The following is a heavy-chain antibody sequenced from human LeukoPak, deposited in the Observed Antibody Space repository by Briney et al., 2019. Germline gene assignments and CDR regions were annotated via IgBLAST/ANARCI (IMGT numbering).Heavy chain of an antibody. J-gene: IGHJ6*04. CDR1: GFAFSIFE. D-gene: IGHD3-10*02. CDR2: ISSSGSTI. CDR3: AELGITMIGGV. V-gene: IGHV3-48*03. Sequence: PGGSLKPSRPPFGFAFSIFEMNWVRQLPGRGLEWVSYISSSGSTIYYADSVKGRFTISRDNAKNSLYLQMNSLRAEDTAIYYCAELGITMIGGVWGKGTTVTISS.